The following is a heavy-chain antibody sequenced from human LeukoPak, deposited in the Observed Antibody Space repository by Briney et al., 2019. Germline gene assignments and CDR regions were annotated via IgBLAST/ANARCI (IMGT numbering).Heavy chain of an antibody. J-gene: IGHJ4*02. CDR3: ARDLDYYDSSGYYSPNY. D-gene: IGHD3-22*01. Sequence: ASVKVSCKASGYTFTGYYMHWVRQAPGQGLGWMGRINPSSGGTNYAQKFQGRVTMTRDTSISTAYMELSRLRSDDTAVYYCARDLDYYDSSGYYSPNYWGQGTLVTVSS. CDR1: GYTFTGYY. V-gene: IGHV1-2*06. CDR2: INPSSGGT.